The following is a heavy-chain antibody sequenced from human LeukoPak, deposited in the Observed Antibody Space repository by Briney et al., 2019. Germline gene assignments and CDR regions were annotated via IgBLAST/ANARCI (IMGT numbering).Heavy chain of an antibody. CDR3: AKDDY. CDR1: GFTFDDYA. V-gene: IGHV3-9*01. Sequence: PGRSLRLSCAASGFTFDDYAMHWVRQAPGKGLEWVSGIRWNSGSIGYADSVKGRFTISRDNAKNSLYLQMNSLRAEDTALYYCAKDDYWGQGTLVTVSS. CDR2: IRWNSGSI. J-gene: IGHJ4*02.